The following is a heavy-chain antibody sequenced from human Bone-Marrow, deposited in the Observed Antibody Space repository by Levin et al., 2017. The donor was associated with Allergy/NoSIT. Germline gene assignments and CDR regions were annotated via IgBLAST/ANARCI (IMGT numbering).Heavy chain of an antibody. CDR3: ASDDGRAASPH. Sequence: TTSETLSLTCAVYGGSFNDYFWNWFRQPPGKAPEWIGAVNHRGSTNYNPSLKSRVTISVDTSKTQFFLNLYSVTAADTGVYYCASDDGRAASPHWGLGTRVTVS. CDR2: VNHRGST. CDR1: GGSFNDYF. D-gene: IGHD1-1*01. V-gene: IGHV4-34*01. J-gene: IGHJ4*02.